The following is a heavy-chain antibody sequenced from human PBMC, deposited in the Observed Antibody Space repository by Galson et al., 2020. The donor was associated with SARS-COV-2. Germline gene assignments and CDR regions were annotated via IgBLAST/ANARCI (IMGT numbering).Heavy chain of an antibody. D-gene: IGHD6-19*01. Sequence: GGSLRLSCTASGFTYSSYAMNWVRQAPGKGPEWLAYIRSSSRAIDYADSVKGRFTISRDNAKNSLYLQMNSLRAEDTAVYYCAIDMLWLVPLWGQGALVTVSS. V-gene: IGHV3-48*01. CDR2: IRSSSRAI. CDR1: GFTYSSYA. CDR3: AIDMLWLVPL. J-gene: IGHJ4*02.